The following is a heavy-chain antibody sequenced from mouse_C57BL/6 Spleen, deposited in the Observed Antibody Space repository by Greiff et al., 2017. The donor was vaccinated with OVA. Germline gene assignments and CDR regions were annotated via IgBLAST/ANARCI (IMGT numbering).Heavy chain of an antibody. CDR2: FYPGSGSI. CDR3: ARHEDLPYSDYYAMDY. D-gene: IGHD2-12*01. J-gene: IGHJ4*01. V-gene: IGHV1-62-2*01. Sequence: QVQLQQSGAELVKPGASVKLSCKASGYTFTEYTIHWVKQRSGQGLEWIWWFYPGSGSIKYNEKFKDKATLTEDKSSSTDYMERSRLTSEDSAVYLGARHEDLPYSDYYAMDYWGQGTSVTVSS. CDR1: GYTFTEYT.